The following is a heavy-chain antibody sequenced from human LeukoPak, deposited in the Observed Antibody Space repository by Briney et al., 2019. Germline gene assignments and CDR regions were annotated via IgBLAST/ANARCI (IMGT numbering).Heavy chain of an antibody. CDR3: ARSDRITGTTRYYYYMDV. CDR2: IIPIFGTA. V-gene: IGHV1-69*05. J-gene: IGHJ6*03. Sequence: SVKVSCKASGGTFSSYARSWVRQAPGQGLEWMGGIIPIFGTANYAQKFQGRVTITTDEPKSTAYMELSSLRSEDTAVYYCARSDRITGTTRYYYYMDVWGKGTTVTVSS. CDR1: GGTFSSYA. D-gene: IGHD1-7*01.